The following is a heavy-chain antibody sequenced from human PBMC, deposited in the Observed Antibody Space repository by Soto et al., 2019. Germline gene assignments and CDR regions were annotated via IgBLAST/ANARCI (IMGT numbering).Heavy chain of an antibody. Sequence: QVQLVQSGAEVKKPGSSVKVSCKASGGTFSSYAISWVRQAPGQGLEWMGGIIPIFGTANYAQKFQGRVTITADESTSTAYMELSSLRSEDTAVYYCARDREMATISYYADYGMDVWGQGTTVTVSS. D-gene: IGHD5-12*01. V-gene: IGHV1-69*01. CDR3: ARDREMATISYYADYGMDV. CDR2: IIPIFGTA. J-gene: IGHJ6*02. CDR1: GGTFSSYA.